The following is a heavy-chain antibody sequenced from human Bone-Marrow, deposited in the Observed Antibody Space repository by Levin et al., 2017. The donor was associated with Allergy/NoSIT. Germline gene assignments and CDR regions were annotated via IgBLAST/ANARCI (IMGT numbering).Heavy chain of an antibody. J-gene: IGHJ3*02. V-gene: IGHV3-48*02. D-gene: IGHD2-8*02. Sequence: GGSLRLSCIVSGFTFSGYSIYWVRQAPGKGLEWVSSISSSGSVKYYVDSVKGRFTISRDNAQNSLHLQMNSLRDEDTAVYYCARSIIGEVRVAHKEAFDIWGQGTMVSVSS. CDR3: ARSIIGEVRVAHKEAFDI. CDR1: GFTFSGYS. CDR2: ISSSGSVK.